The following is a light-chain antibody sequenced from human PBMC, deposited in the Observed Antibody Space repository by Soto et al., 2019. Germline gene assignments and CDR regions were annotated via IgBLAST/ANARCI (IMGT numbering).Light chain of an antibody. Sequence: EIVLTQSPATLSLSPGDRATLSCRASQSVRSDYFAWYQQKPGQAPRVIIFGVSTRATAIPDRFSGSGSGTVFTHTISRLEPEDFALYYCQQYGNSPLTFGGGTKVDIK. CDR3: QQYGNSPLT. J-gene: IGKJ4*01. CDR1: QSVRSDY. V-gene: IGKV3-20*01. CDR2: GVS.